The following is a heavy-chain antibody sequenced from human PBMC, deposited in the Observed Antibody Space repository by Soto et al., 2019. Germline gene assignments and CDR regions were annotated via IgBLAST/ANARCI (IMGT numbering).Heavy chain of an antibody. CDR1: GFTFSSYS. Sequence: PGGSLRLSCAASGFTFSSYSMNWVRQAPGKGLEWVSSISSSSSYICYADSVKGRFTISRDNAKNSLYLQMNSLRAEDTAVYYCAREGVIVATDYYYYYYMDVWGKGTTVTVSS. D-gene: IGHD5-12*01. CDR2: ISSSSSYI. V-gene: IGHV3-21*01. CDR3: AREGVIVATDYYYYYYMDV. J-gene: IGHJ6*03.